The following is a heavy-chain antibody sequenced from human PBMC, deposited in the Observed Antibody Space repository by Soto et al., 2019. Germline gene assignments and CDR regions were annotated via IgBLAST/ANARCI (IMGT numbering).Heavy chain of an antibody. Sequence: ASVKVSCKASGYTFTSYYMHWVRQAPGQGLEWMGIINPSGGSTSYAQKFQGRVTMTRDTSTSTVYMELSSLRSEDTAVYYCARDLQKGCSGGSCDAGYYYYYYMDVWGEGTTVTAP. CDR3: ARDLQKGCSGGSCDAGYYYYYYMDV. V-gene: IGHV1-46*03. J-gene: IGHJ6*03. D-gene: IGHD2-15*01. CDR2: INPSGGST. CDR1: GYTFTSYY.